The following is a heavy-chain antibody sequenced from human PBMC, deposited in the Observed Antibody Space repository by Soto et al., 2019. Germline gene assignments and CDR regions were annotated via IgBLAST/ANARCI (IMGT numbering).Heavy chain of an antibody. D-gene: IGHD6-19*01. Sequence: SETLSLTCTVSGGSISSYYWSWIRQPPGKGLEWIGYIYYSGSTNYNPSLKSRVTTSVDTSKNQFSLKLSSVTAADTAVYYCARRYGWNFDYWGQGTLVTVSS. CDR2: IYYSGST. J-gene: IGHJ4*02. CDR1: GGSISSYY. V-gene: IGHV4-59*08. CDR3: ARRYGWNFDY.